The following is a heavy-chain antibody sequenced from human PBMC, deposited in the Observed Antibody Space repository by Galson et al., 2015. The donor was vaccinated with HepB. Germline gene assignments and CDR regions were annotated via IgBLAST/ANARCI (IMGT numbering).Heavy chain of an antibody. CDR2: INPNSGGT. Sequence: SVKVSCKASGYTFTGYYMHWVRQAPGQGLEWMGWINPNSGGTNYAQKFQGWVTMTRDTSISTAYMELSRLRSDDTAVYYCARFDGDLDIAAAGNWFDPWGQGTLVTVSS. CDR3: ARFDGDLDIAAAGNWFDP. CDR1: GYTFTGYY. D-gene: IGHD6-13*01. J-gene: IGHJ5*02. V-gene: IGHV1-2*04.